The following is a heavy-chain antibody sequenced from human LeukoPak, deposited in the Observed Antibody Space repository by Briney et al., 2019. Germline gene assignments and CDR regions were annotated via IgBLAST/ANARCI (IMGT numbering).Heavy chain of an antibody. CDR2: INWNGGST. D-gene: IGHD2-2*01. CDR3: AREVYCSSTSCHFSDY. Sequence: GGSLRLSCAASGFTFDDYGMSWVRQAPGKGLEWVSVINWNGGSTGYADSVKGRFTISRDNAKNSLYLQMNSLRAEDTALYYCAREVYCSSTSCHFSDYWGQGTLVTVSS. V-gene: IGHV3-20*04. J-gene: IGHJ4*02. CDR1: GFTFDDYG.